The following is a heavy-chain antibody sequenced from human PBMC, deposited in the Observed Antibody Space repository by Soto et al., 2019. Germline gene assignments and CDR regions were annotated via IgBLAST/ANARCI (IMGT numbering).Heavy chain of an antibody. J-gene: IGHJ4*02. V-gene: IGHV3-23*01. Sequence: PGESLKISCAASGFTFSSYAMSWVRQAPGKGLEWVSAISGSGGSTYYADSVKGRLTISRDNSKNTLYLQMNSLRAEDTAVYYCAKGIFGVVIIGSCDYWGQGTLVTVSS. CDR1: GFTFSSYA. CDR2: ISGSGGST. D-gene: IGHD3-3*01. CDR3: AKGIFGVVIIGSCDY.